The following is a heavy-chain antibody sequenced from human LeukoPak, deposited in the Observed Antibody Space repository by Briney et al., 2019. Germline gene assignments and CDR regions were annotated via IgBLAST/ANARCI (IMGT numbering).Heavy chain of an antibody. CDR3: AKRKGAPKRKNLLEVPAATHLEMGGICFDY. CDR1: GFTFSSYA. D-gene: IGHD2-2*01. J-gene: IGHJ4*02. CDR2: ISYDGSNK. V-gene: IGHV3-30*04. Sequence: GGSLRLSCAASGFTFSSYAVHWVRQAPGKGLEWVAVISYDGSNKYYADSVEGRFTISRGNSRNTIYLQMNSLRAEDTAVYYCAKRKGAPKRKNLLEVPAATHLEMGGICFDYWGRGTRVTVSS.